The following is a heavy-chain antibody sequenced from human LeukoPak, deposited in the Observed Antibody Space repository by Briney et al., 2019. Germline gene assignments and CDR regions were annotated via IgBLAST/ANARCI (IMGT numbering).Heavy chain of an antibody. CDR3: AAGTAADY. CDR2: ISSSSSYT. D-gene: IGHD6-25*01. V-gene: IGHV3-11*03. Sequence: PGGALRLSCVVAGNPLRDFYTKWSRQAPGEGLEWISYISSSSSYTDYAESVKGRFTISRDNAKSALYLQMNDLRVEDTAVYYCAAGTAADYWGQGTLVIVSS. CDR1: GNPLRDFY. J-gene: IGHJ4*02.